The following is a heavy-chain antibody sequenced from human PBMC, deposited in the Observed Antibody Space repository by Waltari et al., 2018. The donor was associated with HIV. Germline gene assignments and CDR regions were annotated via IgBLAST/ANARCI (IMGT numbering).Heavy chain of an antibody. J-gene: IGHJ4*02. CDR2: FVREDDEA. CDR1: GPPLGEMS. Sequence: QVQLEESGAEVQTPGALVKVSCKVSGPPLGEMSMHRARQAPGKGLEWMGYFVREDDEASHAAKFQGRVTLTQEASTDPASWELSSLRSEAPAVYFCAAHLEAVPEAVTKYFGFWGQGALVIVSS. D-gene: IGHD3-9*01. CDR3: AAHLEAVPEAVTKYFGF. V-gene: IGHV1-24*01.